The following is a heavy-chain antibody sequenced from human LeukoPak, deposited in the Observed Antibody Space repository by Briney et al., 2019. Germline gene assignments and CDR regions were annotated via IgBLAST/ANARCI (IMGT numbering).Heavy chain of an antibody. J-gene: IGHJ4*02. CDR3: ARYSDTGYSSSWYSTPFDY. CDR1: GFTFSDYY. V-gene: IGHV3-11*06. Sequence: GGSLRLSCAASGFTFSDYYMSWIRQAPGKGLEWVSYISSSSSYTNYADSVKGRFTISRDNAKNLLYLQMNSLRAEDTAVYYCARYSDTGYSSSWYSTPFDYWGQGTLVTVFS. CDR2: ISSSSSYT. D-gene: IGHD6-13*01.